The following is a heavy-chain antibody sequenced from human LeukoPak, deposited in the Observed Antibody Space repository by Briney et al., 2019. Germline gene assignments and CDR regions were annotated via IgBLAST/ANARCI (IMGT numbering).Heavy chain of an antibody. CDR1: GGSISGTNW. V-gene: IGHV4/OR15-8*02. CDR3: ARGGWSLDY. CDR2: ISLAGQT. D-gene: IGHD2-15*01. J-gene: IGHJ4*01. Sequence: PSETLSLTCGVSGGSISGTNWWSWVRQPPGQGLEWIGEISLAGQTNYNPSLNGRVTMSLDKSSNPLSRHLASVTAANTAGYYCARGGWSLDYWGHGNLVTVSS.